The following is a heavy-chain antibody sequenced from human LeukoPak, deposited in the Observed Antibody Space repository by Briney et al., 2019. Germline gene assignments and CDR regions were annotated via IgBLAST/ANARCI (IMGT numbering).Heavy chain of an antibody. V-gene: IGHV4-59*12. CDR3: ARPQDQYYYGSGSYPFDY. Sequence: SETLSLTCTVSGGSISSYYWSWIRQPPGKGLEWIGYIYYSGSTNYNPSLKSRVTISVDTSKNQFSLKLSSVTAADTAVYYCARPQDQYYYGSGSYPFDYWGQGTLVTVSS. J-gene: IGHJ4*02. D-gene: IGHD3-10*01. CDR1: GGSISSYY. CDR2: IYYSGST.